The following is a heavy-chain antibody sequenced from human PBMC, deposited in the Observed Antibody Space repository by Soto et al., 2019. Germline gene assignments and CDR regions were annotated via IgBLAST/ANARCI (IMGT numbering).Heavy chain of an antibody. CDR2: INSDGSST. CDR3: ACEPPGLYHHDY. J-gene: IGHJ4*02. D-gene: IGHD2-2*01. Sequence: GGSLRLSCAASGFTFTSYWMHWVRQAPGKGLVWVSRINSDGSSTSYADSVKGRFTISRDNAKNTLYLQMNSLRVDDTAVYYCACEPPGLYHHDYWGQGALVTVSS. CDR1: GFTFTSYW. V-gene: IGHV3-74*01.